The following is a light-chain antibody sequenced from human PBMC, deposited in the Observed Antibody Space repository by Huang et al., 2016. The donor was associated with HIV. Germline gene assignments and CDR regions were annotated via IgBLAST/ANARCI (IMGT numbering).Light chain of an antibody. V-gene: IGKV3-20*01. CDR2: GAS. Sequence: IVLTQSPGTLSVSPGERAALSCRASQSISRSYLVWYQQKPGQAPRLLIYGASSRATGSPDRFSGSGSGRDFTLTISRLEREDFAVYFCQQYHSSPVTFGQGTRLEIK. J-gene: IGKJ5*01. CDR3: QQYHSSPVT. CDR1: QSISRSY.